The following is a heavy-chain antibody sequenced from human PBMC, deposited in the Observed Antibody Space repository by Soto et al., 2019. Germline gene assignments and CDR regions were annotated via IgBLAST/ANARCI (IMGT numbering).Heavy chain of an antibody. J-gene: IGHJ5*02. V-gene: IGHV3-30*03. CDR1: GSTFRGYD. CDR2: TSYAGSNE. D-gene: IGHD1-1*01. CDR3: ARVPPGYTHGWFDP. Sequence: LSSASSGSTFRGYDVHCGGHPPGKELEWVALTSYAGSNEFYADSLQGRLTSSRDTSKNTLYLQMNSLRAEDTAVYYCARVPPGYTHGWFDPWGQGTLVTVSS.